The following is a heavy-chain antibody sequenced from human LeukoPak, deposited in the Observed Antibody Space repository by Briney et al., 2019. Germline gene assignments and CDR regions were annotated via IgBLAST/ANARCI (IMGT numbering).Heavy chain of an antibody. CDR3: ARATKPGRSIAARDAFDI. CDR2: IYTSGSI. Sequence: SETLSLTCTVSGGSISSYYWSWIRQPAGKGLEWIGRIYTSGSINYNPSLKSRVTMSVDTSKNQFSLKLSSLTAADTAVYYCARATKPGRSIAARDAFDIWGQGTMVTVSS. V-gene: IGHV4-4*07. J-gene: IGHJ3*02. CDR1: GGSISSYY. D-gene: IGHD6-6*01.